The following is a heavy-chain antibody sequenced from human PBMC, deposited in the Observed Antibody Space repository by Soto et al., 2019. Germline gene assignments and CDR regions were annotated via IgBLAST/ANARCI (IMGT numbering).Heavy chain of an antibody. V-gene: IGHV3-73*02. CDR2: IRSKANSYAT. CDR1: GFTFSGSA. CDR3: TTQLVVVAATQG. D-gene: IGHD2-15*01. J-gene: IGHJ4*02. Sequence: EVQLVESGGGLVQPGGSPKLSCAASGFTFSGSAMHWVRQASGKGLEWVGRIRSKANSYATAYAASVKGRFTISRDDSKNTAYLQMNSLKTEDTAVYYCTTQLVVVAATQGWGQGTLVTVSS.